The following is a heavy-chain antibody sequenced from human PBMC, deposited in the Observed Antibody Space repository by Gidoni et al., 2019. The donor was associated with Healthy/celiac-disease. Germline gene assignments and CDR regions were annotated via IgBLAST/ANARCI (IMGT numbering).Heavy chain of an antibody. D-gene: IGHD2-2*01. CDR1: GYTFTSYY. CDR3: ARGPRGSTSCYFTY. V-gene: IGHV1-46*01. J-gene: IGHJ4*02. Sequence: QVQLVQSGAEGKKPGASVKVSCKASGYTFTSYYMHWVRQDPEQGLEQMGIINPSGGSTSYEQKFQGRVTMTRETSTSTVYMELSSLGSEDTAVYYCARGPRGSTSCYFTYWGQGTLVTVSS. CDR2: INPSGGST.